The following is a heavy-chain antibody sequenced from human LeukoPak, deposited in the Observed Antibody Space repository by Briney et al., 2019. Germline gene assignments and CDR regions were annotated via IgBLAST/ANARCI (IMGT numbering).Heavy chain of an antibody. J-gene: IGHJ4*02. D-gene: IGHD1-26*01. CDR2: ISSSSSYI. CDR1: GFTFSSYS. CDR3: ARDLPDSGSYSPYFDY. Sequence: NAGGSLILSCVASGFTFSSYSMNWVRQAPGKGLEWVSSISSSSSYIYYADSMKGRFTISRDNAKNSMYLQMNSLRAEDTAVYYCARDLPDSGSYSPYFDYWGQGTLVTVSS. V-gene: IGHV3-21*01.